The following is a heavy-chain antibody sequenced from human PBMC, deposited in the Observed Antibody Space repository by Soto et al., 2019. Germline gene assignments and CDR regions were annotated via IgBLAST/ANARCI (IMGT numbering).Heavy chain of an antibody. Sequence: QVQLVQSGAEVKKPGASVKVSCKASGYTFSNYLLHWVRQAPGQRLEWMGWINAGNGNTKYSQRFQGRVTLTGDTSASTAYRELSSLRSEDTAVYYCASPSYGSGNFYWGQGTLVTVSS. CDR1: GYTFSNYL. J-gene: IGHJ4*02. CDR3: ASPSYGSGNFY. CDR2: INAGNGNT. V-gene: IGHV1-3*01. D-gene: IGHD3-10*01.